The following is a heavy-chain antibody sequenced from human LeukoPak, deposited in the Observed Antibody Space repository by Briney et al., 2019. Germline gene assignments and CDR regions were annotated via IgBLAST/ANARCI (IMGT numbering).Heavy chain of an antibody. J-gene: IGHJ6*02. CDR2: ISGGGDST. CDR1: GFTFSSYA. Sequence: GGSLRLSCAASGFTFSSYAMSWVRQAPGKGLECVSSISGGGDSTYYADSVKGRFTISRDNSKNTLYVQMNSLRAEDTAVYYCAREGVPYYYYGMDVWGQGTTVTVSS. V-gene: IGHV3-23*01. CDR3: AREGVPYYYYGMDV.